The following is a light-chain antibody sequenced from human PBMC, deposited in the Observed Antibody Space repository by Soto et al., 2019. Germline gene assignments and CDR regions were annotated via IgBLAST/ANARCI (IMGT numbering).Light chain of an antibody. J-gene: IGLJ2*01. CDR2: DVS. V-gene: IGLV2-14*01. CDR1: SSDVSGYNY. Sequence: QSVLTQPASVSGSPGQSITISCTGTSSDVSGYNYVSWYQQHPGKAPKLMIYDVSNRPSGVSNRFSGSKSGNTASLTISGLQAEDEADYYCCSYTSSSTLVVFCGGTKLTVL. CDR3: CSYTSSSTLVV.